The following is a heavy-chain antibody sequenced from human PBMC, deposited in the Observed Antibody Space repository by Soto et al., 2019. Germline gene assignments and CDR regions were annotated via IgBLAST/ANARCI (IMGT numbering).Heavy chain of an antibody. D-gene: IGHD3-22*01. CDR2: IKSDGSGT. J-gene: IGHJ4*02. CDR1: GFTFSSYW. CDR3: ARGDGERYDGNGYLGRH. V-gene: IGHV3-74*01. Sequence: EVQLVESGGGLVQPGESLTISCAASGFTFSSYWMHWVHQAPGKGLVWVSRIKSDGSGTYYADSVKGRLTISRDNAKNTLYLQMNSLRVEDTAVYFCARGDGERYDGNGYLGRHWGQGTLVTVSS.